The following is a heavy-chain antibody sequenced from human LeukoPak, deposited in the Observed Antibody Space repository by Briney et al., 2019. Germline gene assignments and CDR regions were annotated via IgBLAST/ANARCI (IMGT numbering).Heavy chain of an antibody. V-gene: IGHV1-69*13. CDR2: IIPIFGTA. Sequence: ASVKVSCKASGGTFSSYAISWVRQAPGQGLEWMGGIIPIFGTANYVQKFQGRVTITADESTSTAYMELSSLRSEDTAVYYCARGWIRITISNYYYYMDVWGKGTTVTVSS. CDR1: GGTFSSYA. CDR3: ARGWIRITISNYYYYMDV. J-gene: IGHJ6*03. D-gene: IGHD3-3*01.